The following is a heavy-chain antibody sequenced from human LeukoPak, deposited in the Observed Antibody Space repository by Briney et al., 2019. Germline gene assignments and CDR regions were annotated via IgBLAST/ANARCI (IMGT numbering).Heavy chain of an antibody. D-gene: IGHD6-19*01. V-gene: IGHV1-46*01. CDR3: AREGVAGPFDY. J-gene: IGHJ4*02. CDR2: INPSGGST. CDR1: GYTFTIYY. Sequence: GASVKVSCKASGYTFTIYYMHWVRQAPGQGLEWMGIINPSGGSTSYAQKFQGRVTMTRDTSTSTVYMELSSLRSEDTAVYYCAREGVAGPFDYWGQGTLVTVSS.